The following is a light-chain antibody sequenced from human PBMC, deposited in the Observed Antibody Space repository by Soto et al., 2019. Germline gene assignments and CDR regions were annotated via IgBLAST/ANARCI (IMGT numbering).Light chain of an antibody. V-gene: IGLV2-14*01. J-gene: IGLJ1*01. CDR2: EVT. CDR1: SSNVGIYNY. Sequence: QSALTQPASVSGSPGQSIAISCTGSSSNVGIYNYVSWYQQHPGKVPKLIIYEVTNRPSGVSNRFSGSKSGNTASLTISGLQDEDEADYYCSSYTTSSTRVFGNGTKVTVL. CDR3: SSYTTSSTRV.